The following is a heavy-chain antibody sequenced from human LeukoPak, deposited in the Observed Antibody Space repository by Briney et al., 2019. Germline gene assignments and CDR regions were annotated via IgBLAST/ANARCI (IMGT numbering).Heavy chain of an antibody. J-gene: IGHJ5*02. V-gene: IGHV1-2*02. CDR3: AREYYGRALDP. CDR1: GYTFTGYY. CDR2: INPNSGGT. Sequence: ASVKVACKASGYTFTGYYMHWVRQAPGQGLEWMGWINPNSGGTNFAQKFQGRVTMTRDTSISTAYMELSRLRSDDTAVYYCAREYYGRALDPSGQGTLVTVSS. D-gene: IGHD2-21*01.